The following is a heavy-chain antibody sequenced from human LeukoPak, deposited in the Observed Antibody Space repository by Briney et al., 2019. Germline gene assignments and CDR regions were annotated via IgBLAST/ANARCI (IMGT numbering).Heavy chain of an antibody. CDR1: GFTFSSYS. J-gene: IGHJ4*02. V-gene: IGHV3-48*01. Sequence: GGSLRLSCAASGFTFSSYSMNWVRQAPGKGLEWVSYLSSSSSSIYYADSVKGRFTISRDNAKNSLYLQMNSLRAEDTAGYYFARKNGLGYYYYFDSWGKGTLVTVSS. D-gene: IGHD3-22*01. CDR3: ARKNGLGYYYYFDS. CDR2: LSSSSSSI.